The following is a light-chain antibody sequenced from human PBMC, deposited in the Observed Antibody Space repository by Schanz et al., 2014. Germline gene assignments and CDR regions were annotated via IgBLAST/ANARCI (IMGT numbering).Light chain of an antibody. CDR3: QQTYSVPWS. CDR2: AAS. J-gene: IGKJ2*01. CDR1: HSITTY. V-gene: IGKV1-39*01. Sequence: DIQMTQSPSSLSASTGDRVTITCRTSHSITTYLNWYQHKPGKAPKLLIYAASFLQRGVPSRFSGSESGTDFTLTISSLQPEDFATYYCQQTYSVPWSFGQGTRLENK.